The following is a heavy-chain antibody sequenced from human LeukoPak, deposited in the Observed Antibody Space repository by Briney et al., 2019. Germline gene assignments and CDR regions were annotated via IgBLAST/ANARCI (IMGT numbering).Heavy chain of an antibody. J-gene: IGHJ4*02. D-gene: IGHD5-24*01. V-gene: IGHV1-69*13. CDR1: GGTFSSYA. CDR3: ARLEMATTNRGDY. Sequence: SVKVSCKASGGTFSSYAISWVRQAPGQGLEWMGGIIPIFGTANYAQKFQGRVTITADESTSTAYMELSSLRSEDTAVYYCARLEMATTNRGDYWGQGTLVTVSS. CDR2: IIPIFGTA.